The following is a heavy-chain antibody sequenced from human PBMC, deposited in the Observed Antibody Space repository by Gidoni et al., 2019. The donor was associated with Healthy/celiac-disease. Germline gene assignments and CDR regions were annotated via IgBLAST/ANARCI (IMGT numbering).Heavy chain of an antibody. CDR1: GFTFSSYS. J-gene: IGHJ3*02. CDR3: AKDGEDPHDYGDYEWGAFDI. D-gene: IGHD4-17*01. CDR2: ISGSGGST. Sequence: EVQLVESGGGLVQPGGSLRLSCAASGFTFSSYSMRWVRQAPGKGLEWVSAISGSGGSTYYADPVKGRFTISRDNSKNTLYLQMNSLRAEDTAVYYCAKDGEDPHDYGDYEWGAFDIWGQGTMVTVSS. V-gene: IGHV3-23*04.